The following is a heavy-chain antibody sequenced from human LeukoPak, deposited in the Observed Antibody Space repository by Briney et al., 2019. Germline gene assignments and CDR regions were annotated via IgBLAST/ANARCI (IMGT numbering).Heavy chain of an antibody. CDR2: ILYDESNK. CDR3: AKDTAMEEYFYYYYGMDV. Sequence: GGSLRLSCAVSGFTFSSSWMHWVRQAPGKGLEWVAVILYDESNKYYGDSVKGRFTVSRDTSKNTLYLQMNSLRAEDTAVYYCAKDTAMEEYFYYYYGMDVWGQGTTVTVSS. CDR1: GFTFSSSW. J-gene: IGHJ6*02. D-gene: IGHD5-18*01. V-gene: IGHV3-30*18.